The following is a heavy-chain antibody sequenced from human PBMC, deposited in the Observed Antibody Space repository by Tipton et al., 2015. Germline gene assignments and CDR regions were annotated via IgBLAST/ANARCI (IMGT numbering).Heavy chain of an antibody. J-gene: IGHJ4*02. CDR3: ARKPVVRGAYYYFDY. CDR1: AYSISTDYY. Sequence: LRLSCAVSAYSISTDYYWGWIRQPPGMGLEWIASIHYGGNTHYNPSLMSRVTISVDTSKNQFSLTLNSVTAADTAFYYCARKPVVRGAYYYFDYWGQGTLVTVSS. CDR2: IHYGGNT. D-gene: IGHD3-10*01. V-gene: IGHV4-38-2*01.